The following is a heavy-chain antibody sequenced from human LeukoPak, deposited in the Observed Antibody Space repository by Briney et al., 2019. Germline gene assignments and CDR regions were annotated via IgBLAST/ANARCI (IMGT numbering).Heavy chain of an antibody. J-gene: IGHJ4*02. CDR1: GFTFSSYG. Sequence: GGSLRLSCAASGFTFSSYGMHWVRQAPGEGLEWVAFIRYDGSNKYYADSVKGRFTISRDNSENTLYLQMNSLRAEDTAVYYCAKVNVDIVATADYWGQGTLVTVSS. V-gene: IGHV3-30*02. CDR2: IRYDGSNK. CDR3: AKVNVDIVATADY. D-gene: IGHD5-12*01.